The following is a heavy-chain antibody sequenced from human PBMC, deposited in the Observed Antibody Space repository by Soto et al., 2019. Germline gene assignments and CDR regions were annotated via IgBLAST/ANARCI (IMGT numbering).Heavy chain of an antibody. D-gene: IGHD6-19*01. CDR2: ISSSSSTI. CDR3: AIPVVAGPIDY. CDR1: GFTFSSYS. V-gene: IGHV3-48*01. Sequence: LRLSCAASGFTFSSYSMNWVRQAPGKGLEWVSYISSSSSTIYYADSVKGRFTISRDNAKNSLYLQMNSLRAEDTAVYYCAIPVVAGPIDYWGQGTLVTVSS. J-gene: IGHJ4*02.